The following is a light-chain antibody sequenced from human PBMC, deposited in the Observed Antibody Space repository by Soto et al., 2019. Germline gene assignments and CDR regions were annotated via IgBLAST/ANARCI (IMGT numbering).Light chain of an antibody. Sequence: QSLLTQPSSVSGSPGQSITISCPGTSSDVGGYNYVSWYQHHPGKAPKLMIYDVSNRPSGVSNRFSGSKSGNTASLTISGLQPEDEADYYCSSYTTSNTRQIVLGTGTKATVL. V-gene: IGLV2-14*03. CDR1: SSDVGGYNY. CDR2: DVS. CDR3: SSYTTSNTRQIV. J-gene: IGLJ1*01.